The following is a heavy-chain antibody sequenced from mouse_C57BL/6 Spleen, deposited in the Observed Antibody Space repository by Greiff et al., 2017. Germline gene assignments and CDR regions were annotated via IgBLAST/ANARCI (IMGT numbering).Heavy chain of an antibody. CDR3: ARKRLTGTWFAY. V-gene: IGHV1-47*01. CDR2: FHPYNDDT. Sequence: VNVVESGAELVKPGASVKMSCKASGYTFTTYPIAWMKQNHGKSLEWIGNFHPYNDDTKYNEKFKGKATLTVEKSSSTVYLELSRLTSDDSAVYYCARKRLTGTWFAYWGQGTLVTVAA. CDR1: GYTFTTYP. J-gene: IGHJ3*01. D-gene: IGHD4-1*01.